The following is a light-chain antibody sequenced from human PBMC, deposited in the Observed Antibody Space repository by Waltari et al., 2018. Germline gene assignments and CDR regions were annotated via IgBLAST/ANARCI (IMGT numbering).Light chain of an antibody. CDR3: LQAYSFPRT. CDR1: QGISSR. V-gene: IGKV1-12*01. J-gene: IGKJ2*01. Sequence: DIQMTQSPSLVSASVGDRVTITCRASQGISSRLAWYQQKPGKAPKLLIYTASTLQSGVPSMFSGSGSGTEFTLIITTLQPEDFATYFCLQAYSFPRTFGQGTKLEIK. CDR2: TAS.